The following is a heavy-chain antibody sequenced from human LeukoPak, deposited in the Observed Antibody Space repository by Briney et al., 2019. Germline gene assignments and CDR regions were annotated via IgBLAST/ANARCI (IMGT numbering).Heavy chain of an antibody. J-gene: IGHJ4*02. CDR3: AKRGVVIRVFLVGFHKEAYYFDS. D-gene: IGHD3-10*01. Sequence: PGGSLRLSCAASGFPFRDYSINWVRQAPGKGLEWVSSISYTSTYIFYADSVRGRFTISRDNAKNSLYLQMNSLRAEDTAVYFCAKRGVVIRVFLVGFHKEAYYFDSWGQGALVAVSS. CDR1: GFPFRDYS. CDR2: ISYTSTYI. V-gene: IGHV3-21*04.